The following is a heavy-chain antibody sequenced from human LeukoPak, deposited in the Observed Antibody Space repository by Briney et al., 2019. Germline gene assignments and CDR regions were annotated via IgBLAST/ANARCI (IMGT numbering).Heavy chain of an antibody. CDR3: VTIKPGQSGSYSDWYFDL. D-gene: IGHD3-10*01. CDR1: GGSFSSFP. J-gene: IGHJ2*01. Sequence: SVKVSCEASGGSFSSFPINWVRQAPGQRLELMGGRIPLSGTRHYAQKFQDRLTINADESTTTEYKELGSLRFEDTAVYYCVTIKPGQSGSYSDWYFDLWGRGTLVTVSS. V-gene: IGHV1-69*01. CDR2: RIPLSGTR.